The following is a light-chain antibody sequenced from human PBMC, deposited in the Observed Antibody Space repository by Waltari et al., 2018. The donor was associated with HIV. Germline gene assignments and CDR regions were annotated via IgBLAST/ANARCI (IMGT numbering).Light chain of an antibody. Sequence: QSMLTQPPSASGTPGQRVTISCSGSSSNIGRNTVNWYQQLPGTAPKLLIYSSNTLPSGVPDRFSGSKSGTSASLAISGLQSEDEADYYCATWDDSLNGRVFGGGTKLTVL. CDR2: SSN. CDR1: SSNIGRNT. V-gene: IGLV1-44*01. CDR3: ATWDDSLNGRV. J-gene: IGLJ3*02.